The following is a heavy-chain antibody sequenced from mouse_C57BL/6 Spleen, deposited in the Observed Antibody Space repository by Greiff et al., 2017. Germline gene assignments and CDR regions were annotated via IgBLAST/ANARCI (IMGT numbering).Heavy chain of an antibody. CDR3: ARGESNYIYWYFDV. V-gene: IGHV1-64*01. CDR1: GYTFTSYW. CDR2: IHPNSGST. D-gene: IGHD2-5*01. Sequence: QVQLQQSGAELVKPGASVKLSCKASGYTFTSYWMHWVKQRPGQGLEWIGMIHPNSGSTNYNEKFKSKATLTVDKSSSTAYMQLSSLTSEDSAVYYCARGESNYIYWYFDVWGTGTTVTVSS. J-gene: IGHJ1*03.